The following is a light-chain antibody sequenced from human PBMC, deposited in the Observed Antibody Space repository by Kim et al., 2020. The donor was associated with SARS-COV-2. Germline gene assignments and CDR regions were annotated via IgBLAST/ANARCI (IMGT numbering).Light chain of an antibody. V-gene: IGLV2-23*01. CDR3: CSYAGSSTYV. Sequence: GQSITISCTGTSRDVGSYDLVSWYQQHPGKAPKLIIYEDSKRPSGVSNRFSGSKSGNTASLTISGLQAEDEADYHCCSYAGSSTYVFGTGTKVTVL. J-gene: IGLJ1*01. CDR1: SRDVGSYDL. CDR2: EDS.